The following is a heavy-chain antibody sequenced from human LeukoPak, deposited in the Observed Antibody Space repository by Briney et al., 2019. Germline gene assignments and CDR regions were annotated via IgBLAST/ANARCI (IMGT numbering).Heavy chain of an antibody. J-gene: IGHJ4*02. CDR1: GGSISSGSYY. D-gene: IGHD2-15*01. Sequence: SETLSLTCTVSGGSISSGSYYWGWIRQPPGQGLEWLGEVNHSGSTNYNPSLKSRVTISVDTSKNQFSLKVSSVTAADTAVYYCAREPTDLPYCSGGSCYPRWGQGTLVTVSS. V-gene: IGHV4-39*07. CDR2: VNHSGST. CDR3: AREPTDLPYCSGGSCYPR.